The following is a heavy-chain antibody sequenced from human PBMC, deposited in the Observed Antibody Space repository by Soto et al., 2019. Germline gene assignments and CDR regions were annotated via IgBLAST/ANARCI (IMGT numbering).Heavy chain of an antibody. CDR1: GYTFTSYY. D-gene: IGHD6-13*01. J-gene: IGHJ4*02. Sequence: GASVKVSYKASGYTFTSYYMHWVRQAPGQGLEWMGIINPSGGSTTYAQKFQGRVTMTRDTSTSTVYMELSSLRSEDTAVYYCARDKSLGEQQLWSLGAYWGQGTLVTVSS. CDR2: INPSGGST. V-gene: IGHV1-46*01. CDR3: ARDKSLGEQQLWSLGAY.